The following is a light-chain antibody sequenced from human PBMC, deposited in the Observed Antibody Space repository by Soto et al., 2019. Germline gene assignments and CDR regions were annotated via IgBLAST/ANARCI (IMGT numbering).Light chain of an antibody. J-gene: IGKJ3*01. CDR2: GAS. CDR1: QSVSNY. CDR3: QHYSTSAFT. Sequence: EIVLTQSPGTLSLSPGERATLSCRASQSVSNYLVWYRQRPGQAPRLLIHGASIRATGIPDRFSGSGSGTDFTLTISRLEPEDFAVYSCQHYSTSAFTFGPGTKVDIK. V-gene: IGKV3-20*01.